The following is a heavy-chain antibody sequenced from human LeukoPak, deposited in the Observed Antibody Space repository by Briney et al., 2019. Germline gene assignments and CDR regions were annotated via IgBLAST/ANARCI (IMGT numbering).Heavy chain of an antibody. CDR2: IIPILGIA. Sequence: ASVKVSCKASGGTFSSYTISWVRQAPGQGLEWMGRIIPILGIANYAQKFQGRVTITADKSTSTAYMELSSLRSDDTAVYYCAKNRAGDYADYWGQGTLVTVSS. V-gene: IGHV1-69*02. D-gene: IGHD4-17*01. J-gene: IGHJ4*02. CDR1: GGTFSSYT. CDR3: AKNRAGDYADY.